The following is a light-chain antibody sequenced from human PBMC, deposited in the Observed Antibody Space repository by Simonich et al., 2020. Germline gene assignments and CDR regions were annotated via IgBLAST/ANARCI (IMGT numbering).Light chain of an antibody. CDR2: LGS. CDR3: QQYYSTPYT. J-gene: IGKJ2*01. Sequence: DIVMTQSPLSLPVTPGEPASISCRSSQSLLHSNGYNYLDWYLQKPGQSPQLLIYLGSNRASGVPDRFSGSGSGTDFTFTISSLQAEDVAVYYCQQYYSTPYTFGQGTKLEIK. CDR1: QSLLHSNGYNY. V-gene: IGKV2-28*01.